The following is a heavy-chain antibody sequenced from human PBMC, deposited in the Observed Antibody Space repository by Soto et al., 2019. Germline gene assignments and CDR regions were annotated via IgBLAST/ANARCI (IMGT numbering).Heavy chain of an antibody. CDR1: GYSITNGYF. CDR3: ARLYDSSGYQHYFDY. V-gene: IGHV4-38-2*02. J-gene: IGHJ4*02. Sequence: KPSETLSLTCTVSGYSITNGYFWGWIRQPPGKGLECIGSMYHSGNTYYNPSLKSRVTISVDTSKNQFSLRLSSVTAADTAVYYCARLYDSSGYQHYFDYWGQGTPVTVSS. CDR2: MYHSGNT. D-gene: IGHD3-22*01.